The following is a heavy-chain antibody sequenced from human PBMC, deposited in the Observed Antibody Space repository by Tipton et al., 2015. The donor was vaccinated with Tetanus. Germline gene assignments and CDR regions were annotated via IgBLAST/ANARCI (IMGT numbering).Heavy chain of an antibody. V-gene: IGHV4-59*11. Sequence: TLSLTCTVSGGSIRDHIWSWIRQPPGKGLEWIGYIYYSGSTNYNPSLKSRVTISVDTSKNQFSLKLSSVTAADTAVYYCARSEQQLVRGYYYYYYMDVWGKGTTVTISS. D-gene: IGHD6-13*01. CDR1: GGSIRDHI. CDR3: ARSEQQLVRGYYYYYYMDV. J-gene: IGHJ6*03. CDR2: IYYSGST.